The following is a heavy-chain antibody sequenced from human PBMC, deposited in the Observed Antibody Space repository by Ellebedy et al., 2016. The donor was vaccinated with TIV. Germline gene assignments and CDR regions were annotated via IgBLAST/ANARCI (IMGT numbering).Heavy chain of an antibody. CDR2: INWNGADI. CDR3: AKDQAYSGGWSLGHYYYGMDV. Sequence: GGSLRLSXAASGFTFNNYAMTWVRQAPGKGLEWVSGINWNGADIGYAASVKGRFTISRDNAKNSLYLEMNSLRGEDTALYYCAKDQAYSGGWSLGHYYYGMDVWGQGTTVTVSS. CDR1: GFTFNNYA. V-gene: IGHV3-9*01. J-gene: IGHJ6*02. D-gene: IGHD1-26*01.